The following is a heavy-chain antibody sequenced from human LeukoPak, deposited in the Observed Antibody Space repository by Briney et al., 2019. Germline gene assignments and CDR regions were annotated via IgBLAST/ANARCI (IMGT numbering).Heavy chain of an antibody. CDR2: ISAYNSNK. V-gene: IGHV1-18*04. Sequence: ASVKVSCKASGYTFTSYGISWVRQAPGQGLEWVAWISAYNSNKNSAEKFQGRVTMTIDTSTSTAYMELRSLKPDDTAVYYCVRHIKPAGPWDGMDVWGQGTTVTVSS. CDR3: VRHIKPAGPWDGMDV. CDR1: GYTFTSYG. J-gene: IGHJ6*02. D-gene: IGHD1-26*01.